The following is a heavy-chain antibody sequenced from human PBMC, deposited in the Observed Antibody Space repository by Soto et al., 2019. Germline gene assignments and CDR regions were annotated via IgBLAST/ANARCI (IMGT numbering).Heavy chain of an antibody. D-gene: IGHD5-12*01. CDR3: ATMGGRWLQLGLNLDY. Sequence: QVQLVQSGAEVKKPGSSVKVSCKASGGTFSSYAISWVGQAPGQGLEWMGGIIPIFGTANYAQKFQGRVTITADESTSTAYMELSSLRSEDTAVYYCATMGGRWLQLGLNLDYWGQGTLVTVSS. CDR2: IIPIFGTA. J-gene: IGHJ4*02. V-gene: IGHV1-69*12. CDR1: GGTFSSYA.